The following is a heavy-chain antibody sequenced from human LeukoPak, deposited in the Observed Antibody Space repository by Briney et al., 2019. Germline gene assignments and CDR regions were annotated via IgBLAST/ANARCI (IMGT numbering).Heavy chain of an antibody. CDR1: VYTFTDYY. CDR2: IDPNSGGT. V-gene: IGHV1-2*02. D-gene: IGHD3-22*01. Sequence: GASVTVSRTASVYTFTDYYKHWVRQPPGPGLECLGWIDPNSGGTSDAQKFHGRVTMTRDTSISTAYMELSRLRSDDTAVYYCAREYYDSSAYNQEAIDYWGQGTLVTVSS. J-gene: IGHJ4*02. CDR3: AREYYDSSAYNQEAIDY.